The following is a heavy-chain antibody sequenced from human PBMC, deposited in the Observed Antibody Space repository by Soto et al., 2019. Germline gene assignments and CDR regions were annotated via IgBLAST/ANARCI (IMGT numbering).Heavy chain of an antibody. CDR2: IYYSGST. J-gene: IGHJ6*02. V-gene: IGHV4-31*03. Sequence: PSETLCLTCTVSGGSISGGGYYWSWIRQHPGKGLEWIGCIYYSGSTYYNPSLKSRVTISVDTSKNQFSLKLSSVTAADTAVYYCARDLVGYSGYDRDYYYYYGMDVWGHGTTVTVSS. D-gene: IGHD5-12*01. CDR3: ARDLVGYSGYDRDYYYYYGMDV. CDR1: GGSISGGGYY.